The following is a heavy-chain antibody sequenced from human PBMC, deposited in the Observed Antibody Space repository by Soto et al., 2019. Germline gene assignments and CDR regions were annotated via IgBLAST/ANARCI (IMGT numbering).Heavy chain of an antibody. Sequence: SETLSLTCSVAGGSISGFYWSWIRQPPGKGLEWIGYIYYSGTTNYNPSLKSRVTISVDTSTDQFSLKLTSLTAADTAVYYCARVGTMTTPSSGMGVWGQGTTVTVSS. J-gene: IGHJ6*02. CDR1: GGSISGFY. V-gene: IGHV4-59*01. CDR3: ARVGTMTTPSSGMGV. D-gene: IGHD3-22*01. CDR2: IYYSGTT.